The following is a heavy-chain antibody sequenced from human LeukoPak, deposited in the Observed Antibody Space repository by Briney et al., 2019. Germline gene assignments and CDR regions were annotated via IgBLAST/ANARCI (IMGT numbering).Heavy chain of an antibody. D-gene: IGHD3-22*01. CDR2: ISAYNGNT. CDR1: GYAFTSYG. V-gene: IGHV1-18*01. J-gene: IGHJ4*02. CDR3: ARAHSWSSGYYCDY. Sequence: GASVKVSCKASGYAFTSYGISWVRQAPGQGLEWMGWISAYNGNTNYAQKLRGRVTMTTDTSTSTAYMELRSLRSDDTAVYYCARAHSWSSGYYCDYWGQGTLVTVSS.